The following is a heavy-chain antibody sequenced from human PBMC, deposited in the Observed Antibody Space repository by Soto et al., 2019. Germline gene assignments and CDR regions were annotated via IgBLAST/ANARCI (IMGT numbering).Heavy chain of an antibody. V-gene: IGHV1-69*01. Sequence: QVQLVQSGAEVKKPGSSVKVSCKASGGTFSSYAISWVRQAPGQGLEWMGGIIPIFGTANYAQKFQGRVTITADESTSTDYMELSSLRSEDTAVYYCARTYTMVRGVIDYYYYGMDVWGQGTTVTVSS. D-gene: IGHD3-10*01. J-gene: IGHJ6*02. CDR2: IIPIFGTA. CDR1: GGTFSSYA. CDR3: ARTYTMVRGVIDYYYYGMDV.